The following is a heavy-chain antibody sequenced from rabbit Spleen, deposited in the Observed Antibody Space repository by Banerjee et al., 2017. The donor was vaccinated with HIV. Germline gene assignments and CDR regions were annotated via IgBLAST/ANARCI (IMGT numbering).Heavy chain of an antibody. CDR2: IGAGISYTI. D-gene: IGHD8-1*01. CDR1: GVSFSYSDY. V-gene: IGHV1S45*01. Sequence: EQLEESGGGLVKPEGSLTLTCKASGVSFSYSDYMCWVRQPPGKGPEWIACIGAGISYTIYYATWAKGRFTISKTSSTTVTLQMTSLTAADTATYFCARDSGTSFSSYGMDLWGPGTLVTVS. CDR3: ARDSGTSFSSYGMDL. J-gene: IGHJ6*01.